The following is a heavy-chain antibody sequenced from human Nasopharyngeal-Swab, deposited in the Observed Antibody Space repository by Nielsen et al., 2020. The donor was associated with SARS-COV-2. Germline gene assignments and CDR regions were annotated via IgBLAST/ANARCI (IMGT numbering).Heavy chain of an antibody. CDR1: EFTLTTYW. D-gene: IGHD6-19*01. Sequence: GGSLRLSCAASEFTLTTYWMHWVRQVPGKGLVWVSRISSDGSSTNYADSLKGRFTISRDSAKNTLYLQMNGLRTDDTAVYYCARGSSDWKGIDYWGQGTLVTVSS. CDR3: ARGSSDWKGIDY. V-gene: IGHV3-74*01. J-gene: IGHJ4*02. CDR2: ISSDGSST.